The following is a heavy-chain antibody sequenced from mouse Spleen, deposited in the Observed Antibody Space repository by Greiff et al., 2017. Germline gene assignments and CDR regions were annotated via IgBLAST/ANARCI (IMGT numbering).Heavy chain of an antibody. CDR2: IYPGDGDT. V-gene: IGHV1-87*01. CDR1: GYTFTSYW. J-gene: IGHJ2*01. Sequence: VQLQQSGAELARPGASVKLSCKASGYTFTSYWMQWVKQRPGQGLEWIGAIYPGDGDTRYTQKFKGKATLTADKSSSTAYMQLSSLASEDSAVYYCARDYDYFDYWGQGTTLTVSS. D-gene: IGHD2-4*01. CDR3: ARDYDYFDY.